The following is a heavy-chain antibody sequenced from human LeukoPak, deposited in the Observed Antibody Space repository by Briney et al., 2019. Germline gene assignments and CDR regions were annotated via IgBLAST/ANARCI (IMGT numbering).Heavy chain of an antibody. Sequence: PGGSLRLSCAVSGFSLSTYSMHWVRQAPGKGLEWVAFIRYDGNDKYYADSMKGRFTISRDDSKNTLYLQMNCLGPEDTAVYYCARDGWTYRLDYWGQGTLVAVSP. D-gene: IGHD3/OR15-3a*01. CDR3: ARDGWTYRLDY. CDR1: GFSLSTYS. V-gene: IGHV3-30*02. J-gene: IGHJ4*02. CDR2: IRYDGNDK.